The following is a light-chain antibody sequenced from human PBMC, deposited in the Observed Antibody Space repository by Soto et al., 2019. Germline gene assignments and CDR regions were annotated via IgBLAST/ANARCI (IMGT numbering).Light chain of an antibody. J-gene: IGLJ2*01. CDR3: SSFAGNLNVV. V-gene: IGLV2-8*01. Sequence: QSALTQPPSASGSPGQSVTISCTGTSSDVGAYNYVSWYQQHPGKAPKLMISGVSKRPSGVPDRFSGSKSGNTASLAVSGLQAEDEADYYCSSFAGNLNVVFGGGTQLTVL. CDR1: SSDVGAYNY. CDR2: GVS.